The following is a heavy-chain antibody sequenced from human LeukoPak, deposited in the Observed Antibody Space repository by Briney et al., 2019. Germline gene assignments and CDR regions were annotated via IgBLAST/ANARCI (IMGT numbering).Heavy chain of an antibody. CDR1: GYTFTTYG. CDR2: INPNSGGT. CDR3: ARDRRPGGYYDSSGYYNYFDY. V-gene: IGHV1-2*02. J-gene: IGHJ4*02. Sequence: GASVKVSCRSSGYTFTTYGITWVRQAPGQGLEWMGWINPNSGGTNYAQKFQGRVTMTRDTSISTAYMELSRLRSDDTAVYYCARDRRPGGYYDSSGYYNYFDYWGQGTLVTVSS. D-gene: IGHD3-22*01.